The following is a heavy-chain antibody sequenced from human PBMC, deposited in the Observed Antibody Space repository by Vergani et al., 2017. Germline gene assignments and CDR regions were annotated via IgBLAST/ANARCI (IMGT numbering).Heavy chain of an antibody. J-gene: IGHJ4*02. V-gene: IGHV2-5*02. CDR3: THRPNCSIGHCYKYY. CDR2: VFWDDDK. Sequence: QITLKESGPTLVKPTQTLTLTCTFSGFSLTTRGVAVGWIRQPPGKALEGLAIVFWDDDKRYSPSLRNRVTITRDTSRNQVVLTMTNIDSVDTATYYCTHRPNCSIGHCYKYYWSQGTLVTVYS. D-gene: IGHD2-15*01. CDR1: GFSLTTRGVA.